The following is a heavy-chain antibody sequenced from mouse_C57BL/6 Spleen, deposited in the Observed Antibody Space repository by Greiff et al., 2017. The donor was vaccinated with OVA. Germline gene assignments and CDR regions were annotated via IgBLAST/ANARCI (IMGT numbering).Heavy chain of an antibody. J-gene: IGHJ2*01. Sequence: QVQLQQSGAELARPGASVKMSCKASGYTFTSYTMHWVKQRPGQGLEWIGYINPSSGYTKYNQKFKDKATLTADKYSSTAYMQLSSLTSEDSAVYYCARKNTGVGFGYWGQGTTLTVSS. CDR2: INPSSGYT. V-gene: IGHV1-4*01. D-gene: IGHD1-1*01. CDR1: GYTFTSYT. CDR3: ARKNTGVGFGY.